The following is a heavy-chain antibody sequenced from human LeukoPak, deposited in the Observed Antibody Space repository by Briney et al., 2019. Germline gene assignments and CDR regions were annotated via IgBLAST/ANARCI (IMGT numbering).Heavy chain of an antibody. V-gene: IGHV3-30-3*01. D-gene: IGHD4-17*01. CDR1: GFTFSSYA. CDR2: ISYDGSNK. J-gene: IGHJ4*02. CDR3: ARDDLDDYGDYNPDY. Sequence: GGSLRLSCAASGFTFSSYALHWVRQAPCKGLEWVAVISYDGSNKYYADSVKGRFTISRDNSKNTLYLQMNSLRAEDTAVYYCARDDLDDYGDYNPDYWGQGTLVTVSS.